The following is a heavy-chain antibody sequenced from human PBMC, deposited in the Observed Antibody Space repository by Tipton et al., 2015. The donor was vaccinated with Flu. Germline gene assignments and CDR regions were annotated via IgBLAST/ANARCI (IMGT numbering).Heavy chain of an antibody. V-gene: IGHV4-4*07. Sequence: LRLSCTVSGGSINNFSWSWSRQTAGKGLEWIGRIFTSGITDYTQSLKSRVTMSIDASKRQVSLRLSSVTAADTAVYYCARGSLNIDYWGQGILVTVSS. CDR2: IFTSGIT. J-gene: IGHJ4*02. CDR1: GGSINNFS. CDR3: ARGSLNIDY.